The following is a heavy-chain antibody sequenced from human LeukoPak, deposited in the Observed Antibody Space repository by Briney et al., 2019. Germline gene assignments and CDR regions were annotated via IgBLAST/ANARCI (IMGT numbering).Heavy chain of an antibody. Sequence: GASLRLFCAASGFTFSSYAMSWVRQAPGKGLEWVSAISGSGGSTYYADSVKGRFTISRDNSKNTLYLQMNSLRAEDTAVYYCAKGDVLLWFGELLYPLDYWGQGTLVTVSS. CDR3: AKGDVLLWFGELLYPLDY. CDR2: ISGSGGST. V-gene: IGHV3-23*01. J-gene: IGHJ4*02. CDR1: GFTFSSYA. D-gene: IGHD3-10*01.